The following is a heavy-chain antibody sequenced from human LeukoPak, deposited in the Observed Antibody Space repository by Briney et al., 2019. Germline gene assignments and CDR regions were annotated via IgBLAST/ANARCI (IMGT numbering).Heavy chain of an antibody. Sequence: PSDTLSLTCAVSGYSISSSNWWGWIRQPPGKGLEWIGYIYYSGSTYYNPSLKSRVTMSVDTSKNQFSLKLSSVTAVDTAVYYCASPKESGHSYGEVYYWGQGTLVTVSS. V-gene: IGHV4-28*01. J-gene: IGHJ4*02. CDR1: GYSISSSNW. CDR3: ASPKESGHSYGEVYY. CDR2: IYYSGST. D-gene: IGHD5-18*01.